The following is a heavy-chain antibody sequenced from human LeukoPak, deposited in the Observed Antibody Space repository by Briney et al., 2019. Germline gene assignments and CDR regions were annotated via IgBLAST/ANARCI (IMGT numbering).Heavy chain of an antibody. J-gene: IGHJ4*02. CDR3: AKVMWESGPGDAC. D-gene: IGHD7-27*01. CDR1: GFPTDASA. V-gene: IGHV3-23*01. CDR2: IRGRGGEK. Sequence: PGGSLRLSCAASGFPTDASALSWVRQAPGKGLEWVSAIRGRGGEKFYADSVKGRLTISRDNSKNMVYLQMNSLRVEDTAVYFCAKVMWESGPGDACWGQGTLVTVSS.